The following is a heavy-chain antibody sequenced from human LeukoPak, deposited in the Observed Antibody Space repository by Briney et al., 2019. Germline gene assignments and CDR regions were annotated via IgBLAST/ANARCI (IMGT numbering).Heavy chain of an antibody. Sequence: SETLSLTCSVSGDSISSGSFYWSWIRQPPGKGLEWIGYIYYSGSTNYKPSLKSRVTISVDTSKNQFSLKLNSVTAADTAVYYCARGGYYGSGNDFRFDPWGQGALVTVSS. CDR2: IYYSGST. V-gene: IGHV4-61*01. D-gene: IGHD3-10*01. J-gene: IGHJ5*02. CDR1: GDSISSGSFY. CDR3: ARGGYYGSGNDFRFDP.